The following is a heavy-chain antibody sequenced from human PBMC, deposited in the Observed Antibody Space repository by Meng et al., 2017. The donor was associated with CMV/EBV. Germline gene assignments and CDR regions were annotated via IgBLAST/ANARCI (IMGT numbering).Heavy chain of an antibody. CDR2: INHSGST. J-gene: IGHJ4*02. Sequence: SETLSLTCAVYGGSFSGYYWSWIRQPPGKGLEWIGEINHSGSTNYNPSLKSRVTISVDTSKNQFSLKLSSVTAADTAVYYCARGEGEHFDWLLGYYFDYWGQGTLVTVSS. CDR1: GGSFSGYY. CDR3: ARGEGEHFDWLLGYYFDY. V-gene: IGHV4-34*01. D-gene: IGHD3-9*01.